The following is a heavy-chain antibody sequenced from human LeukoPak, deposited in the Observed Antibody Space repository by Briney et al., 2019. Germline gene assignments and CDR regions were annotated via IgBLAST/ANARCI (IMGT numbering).Heavy chain of an antibody. CDR1: GYIFTSYA. J-gene: IGHJ4*02. V-gene: IGHV7-4-1*02. CDR3: AIIVPPFDY. D-gene: IGHD6-6*01. CDR2: INTYTGAP. Sequence: GASVKVSCKASGYIFTSYAINWVRQAPGQGLEWVGWINTYTGAPTYAQGFTGRFVFSLDTSVSTAYLQINSLKAEDTAIYYCAIIVPPFDYWGQGTLVTVSS.